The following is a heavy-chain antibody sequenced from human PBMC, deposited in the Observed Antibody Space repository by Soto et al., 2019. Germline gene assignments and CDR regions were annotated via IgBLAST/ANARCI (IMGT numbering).Heavy chain of an antibody. CDR1: GSIFPGYY. CDR2: VNPNSGGT. CDR3: ACAQNYHLQDSHAMDV. D-gene: IGHD2-2*01. Sequence: SATLSCQASGSIFPGYYMDWVRQAPGQGPEWMGSVNPNSGGTNYAQKFQGRVAMTTDTSISTAYMELSRLRSDDTAIYYCACAQNYHLQDSHAMDVWGQGTKVTVSS. V-gene: IGHV1-2*02. J-gene: IGHJ6*02.